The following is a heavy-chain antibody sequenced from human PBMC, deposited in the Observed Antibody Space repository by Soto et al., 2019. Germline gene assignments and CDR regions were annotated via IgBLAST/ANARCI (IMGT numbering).Heavy chain of an antibody. CDR2: ISAYNGNT. CDR3: ARGLSIAAALDY. CDR1: CFTLTSYG. V-gene: IGHV1-18*04. D-gene: IGHD6-13*01. J-gene: IGHJ4*02. Sequence: KVSCKASCFTLTSYGISWGRQAPGQGLEWMGWISAYNGNTNYAQKLQGRVTMTTDTSTSTAYMELRSLRSDDTAVYYCARGLSIAAALDYWGQGTLVTVSS.